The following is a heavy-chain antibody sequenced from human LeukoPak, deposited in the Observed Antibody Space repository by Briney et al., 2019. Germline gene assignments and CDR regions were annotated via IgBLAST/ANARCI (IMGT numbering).Heavy chain of an antibody. D-gene: IGHD2-15*01. Sequence: GGSLRLSYAASGFTFSSYAMHWVRQAPGKGVEWVAVISYDGSNKYYADSVKGRFTISRDNSKNTLFLQMNSLRAEDTAVYYCAREGCSGGSCYSRPYYGMDVWGQGTTVTVSS. J-gene: IGHJ6*02. V-gene: IGHV3-30-3*01. CDR2: ISYDGSNK. CDR3: AREGCSGGSCYSRPYYGMDV. CDR1: GFTFSSYA.